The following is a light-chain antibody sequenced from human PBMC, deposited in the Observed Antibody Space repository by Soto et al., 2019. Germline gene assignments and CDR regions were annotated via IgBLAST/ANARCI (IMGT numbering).Light chain of an antibody. V-gene: IGKV3-11*01. Sequence: EIVLTQSPATLSLSPGERATLSCSASHNINSYLAWYQHKPGQAPRLLIYATSNRATGIPSRFSGSGSGTDVTLSISRLEPEDFAVYYCQQRSSWPFPFGPGA. CDR1: HNINSY. CDR2: ATS. J-gene: IGKJ3*01. CDR3: QQRSSWPFP.